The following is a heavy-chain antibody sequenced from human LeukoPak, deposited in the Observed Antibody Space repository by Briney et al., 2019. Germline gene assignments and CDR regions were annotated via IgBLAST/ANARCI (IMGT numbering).Heavy chain of an antibody. V-gene: IGHV3-23*01. CDR3: AKEALKADGEAGHPYFDY. CDR1: GFTFNTYA. J-gene: IGHJ4*02. Sequence: GGSLRLSCAASGFTFNTYAMAWVRQAPGKGLEWVSTISGSGGGTYYTDSVKGRFTISRDNSKNTLYLQMNSLRAEDTAVYYCAKEALKADGEAGHPYFDYRGQGTLVTVSS. CDR2: ISGSGGGT. D-gene: IGHD2-21*01.